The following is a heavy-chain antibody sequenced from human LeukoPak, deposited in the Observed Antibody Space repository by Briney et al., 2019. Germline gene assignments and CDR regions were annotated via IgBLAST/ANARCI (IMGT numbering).Heavy chain of an antibody. CDR2: IYTSGST. Sequence: SETLSLTCTVSGGSISSYYWSWIRQPPGKGLEWIGRIYTSGSTNYNPSLKSRVTMSVDTSKNQFSLKLSSVTAADTAVYYCARGQGYSPSYWYFDLWGRGTLVTVSS. CDR3: ARGQGYSPSYWYFDL. D-gene: IGHD4-11*01. V-gene: IGHV4-4*07. CDR1: GGSISSYY. J-gene: IGHJ2*01.